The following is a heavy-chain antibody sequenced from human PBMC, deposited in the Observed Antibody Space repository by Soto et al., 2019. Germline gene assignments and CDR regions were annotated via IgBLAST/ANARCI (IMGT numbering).Heavy chain of an antibody. CDR2: INHSGKI. D-gene: IGHD1-1*01. CDR1: GGSPNAYY. CDR3: VTTNNLFHSYYDN. J-gene: IGHJ4*02. V-gene: IGHV4-34*01. Sequence: SETLSLTCEVYGGSPNAYYWTWIRQAPGKGLEWIGEINHSGKIHYNPSLESRLSISADTSKRQFSLTLTSVTAADAAMYYCVTTNNLFHSYYDNWGQGTLVTVSS.